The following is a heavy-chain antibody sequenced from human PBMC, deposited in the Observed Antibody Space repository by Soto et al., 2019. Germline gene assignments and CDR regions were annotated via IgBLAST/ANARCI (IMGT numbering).Heavy chain of an antibody. CDR3: AGWAVGIMIFGVPKDY. V-gene: IGHV4-34*01. CDR1: GGSFSGHF. Sequence: SSETLSLTCDVYGGSFSGHFWSWIRQPPGKGLEWIGEINHSGSANYNPSLKSRVTISVDTSKNQFSLKLTSVTAADTAVYYCAGWAVGIMIFGVPKDYWSQGTQVTVSS. J-gene: IGHJ4*02. D-gene: IGHD3-3*01. CDR2: INHSGSA.